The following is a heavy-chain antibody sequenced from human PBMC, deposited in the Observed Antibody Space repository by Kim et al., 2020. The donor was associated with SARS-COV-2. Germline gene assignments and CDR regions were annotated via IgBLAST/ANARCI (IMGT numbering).Heavy chain of an antibody. CDR2: IYHSGST. J-gene: IGHJ6*02. CDR1: GGSISSSNW. D-gene: IGHD4-17*01. V-gene: IGHV4-4*02. Sequence: SETLSLTCAVSGGSISSSNWWSWVRQPPGKGLEWIGVIYHSGSTNYNPSLKSRVTISVDKSKNQFSLKLSSVTAADTAVYYCASCPYGDYWAGYYYYGMDVWGQGTTVAVSS. CDR3: ASCPYGDYWAGYYYYGMDV.